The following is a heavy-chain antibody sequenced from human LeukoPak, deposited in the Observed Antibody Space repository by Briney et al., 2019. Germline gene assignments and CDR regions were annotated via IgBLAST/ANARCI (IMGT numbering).Heavy chain of an antibody. CDR1: GFTVSSNY. CDR3: AKGGSCVDI. V-gene: IGHV3-30*18. Sequence: GGSLRLSCAASGFTVSSNYMSWVRQAPGKGLEWVAVISYDGSNKYYADSVKGRFTISRDNSKNTLYLQMNSLRAEDTAVYYCAKGGSCVDIWGQGTMVTVSS. D-gene: IGHD1-26*01. CDR2: ISYDGSNK. J-gene: IGHJ3*02.